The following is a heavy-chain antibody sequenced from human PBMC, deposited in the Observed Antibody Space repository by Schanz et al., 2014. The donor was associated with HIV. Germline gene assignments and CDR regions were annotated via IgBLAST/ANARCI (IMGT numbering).Heavy chain of an antibody. Sequence: QVQLVESGGGVVQPGRSLRLSCAASGFTFSSYGMHWVRQAPGKGLEGGAFIWVDGRNKYYGDSVKGRFMISRDNSNNTLYLQMNSLRAEDTAVYFCTRGRFLERGGMDVWGQGTAVTVSS. CDR2: IWVDGRNK. J-gene: IGHJ6*02. CDR1: GFTFSSYG. CDR3: TRGRFLERGGMDV. D-gene: IGHD3-3*01. V-gene: IGHV3-33*01.